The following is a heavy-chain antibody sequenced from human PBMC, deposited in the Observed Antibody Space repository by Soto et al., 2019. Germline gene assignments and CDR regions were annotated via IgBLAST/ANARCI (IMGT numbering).Heavy chain of an antibody. V-gene: IGHV1-69*01. D-gene: IGHD6-13*01. J-gene: IGHJ4*02. CDR2: IIPIFGTA. CDR1: GGTFSSYA. Sequence: QVQLVQSGAEVKKPGSSVKVSCKASGGTFSSYAISWVRQAPGQGLEWMGGIIPIFGTANYAQKFQGRVTITADESTSTAYMELSGLRSEDTAVYYCAREGYSSSWYYFDFWGQGTLVTVSS. CDR3: AREGYSSSWYYFDF.